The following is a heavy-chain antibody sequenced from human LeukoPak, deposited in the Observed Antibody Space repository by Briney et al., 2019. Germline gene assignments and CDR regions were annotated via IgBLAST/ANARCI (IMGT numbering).Heavy chain of an antibody. CDR1: GYSFTSYW. V-gene: IGHV5-51*01. J-gene: IGHJ4*02. D-gene: IGHD4-17*01. CDR3: ARHFRSNGDYGPPDY. CDR2: IYPGDSDT. Sequence: GESLKISCKGSGYSFTSYWIGWVRQMPGKGLEWMGIIYPGDSDTKYSPSFQGQVTISADKSISTAYLQWSSLKASDTAMYYCARHFRSNGDYGPPDYWGQGTLVTVSS.